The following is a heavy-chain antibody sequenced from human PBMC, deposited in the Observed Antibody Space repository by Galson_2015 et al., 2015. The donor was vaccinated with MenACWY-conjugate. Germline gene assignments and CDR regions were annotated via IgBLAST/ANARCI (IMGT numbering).Heavy chain of an antibody. Sequence: SLRLSCAASGFTFSSYAMSWIRQAPGKGLEWVSAISGSGGSTYYADSVKGRFTIPRDNSKNTLYLQMNSLRAEDTAVYYCAKDLSSLDAFDIWGQGTMVTVSS. CDR2: ISGSGGST. D-gene: IGHD2-2*01. CDR1: GFTFSSYA. J-gene: IGHJ3*02. CDR3: AKDLSSLDAFDI. V-gene: IGHV3-23*01.